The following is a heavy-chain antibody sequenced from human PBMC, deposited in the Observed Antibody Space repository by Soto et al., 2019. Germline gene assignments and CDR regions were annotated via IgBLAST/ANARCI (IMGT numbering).Heavy chain of an antibody. CDR1: GGSISSGGYS. V-gene: IGHV4-30-2*01. CDR3: ARAGAAAGKFDY. CDR2: IYHSGST. D-gene: IGHD6-13*01. Sequence: SETLSLTCAVSGGSISSGGYSWSWIRQPPGKGLEWIGYIYHSGSTYYNPSLKSRVTISVDRSKNQFSLKLSSVTAADTAVYYCARAGAAAGKFDYWGQGTLVTVSS. J-gene: IGHJ4*02.